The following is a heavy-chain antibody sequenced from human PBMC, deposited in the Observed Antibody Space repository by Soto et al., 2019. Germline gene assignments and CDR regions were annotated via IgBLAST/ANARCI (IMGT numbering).Heavy chain of an antibody. V-gene: IGHV4-39*01. CDR3: AATFIIRSSAFDI. D-gene: IGHD2-15*01. CDR2: IYYSGST. J-gene: IGHJ3*02. Sequence: SETLSLTCTVSGGSISSSSYYWGWIRQPPGKGLEWIGSIYYSGSTYYNPSLKSRVTISVDTSKNQFSLKLSSVTAADTAVYYCAATFIIRSSAFDIWGQGTMVTVSS. CDR1: GGSISSSSYY.